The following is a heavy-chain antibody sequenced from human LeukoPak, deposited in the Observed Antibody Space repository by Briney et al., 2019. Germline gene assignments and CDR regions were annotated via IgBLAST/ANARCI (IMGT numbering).Heavy chain of an antibody. CDR1: RYTFTTYA. Sequence: ASLTVSYTASRYTFTTYAMNWVRQAPGQGLEWMGWINTNTGNPTYAQGFTGRFAFSLDTSVSTAYLQICSLKAEDTAVYYCAGRYSSNTYYYGMDVWGQGTTVTVSS. J-gene: IGHJ6*02. CDR2: INTNTGNP. D-gene: IGHD6-13*01. V-gene: IGHV7-4-1*01. CDR3: AGRYSSNTYYYGMDV.